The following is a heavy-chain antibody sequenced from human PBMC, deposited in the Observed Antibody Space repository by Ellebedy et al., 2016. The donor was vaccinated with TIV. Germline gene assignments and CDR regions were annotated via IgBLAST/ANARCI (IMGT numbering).Heavy chain of an antibody. CDR3: ARHLESRWLIHGGDY. V-gene: IGHV1-18*04. D-gene: IGHD3-16*01. CDR2: TNPYNGNT. Sequence: AASVTVSCKASGYTFTHYGISWVRQAPGQGLEWMGWTNPYNGNTTYAQKYQGRVTMTTDSSTRTSYMELSSLTSDDTAIYYCARHLESRWLIHGGDYWGQGSLVTVSS. CDR1: GYTFTHYG. J-gene: IGHJ4*02.